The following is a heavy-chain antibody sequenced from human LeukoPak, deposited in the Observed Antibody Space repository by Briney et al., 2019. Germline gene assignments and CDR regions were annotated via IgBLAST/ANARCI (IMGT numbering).Heavy chain of an antibody. V-gene: IGHV1-2*02. CDR1: GYTFTGYY. J-gene: IGHJ3*02. CDR2: INPNSGGT. Sequence: ASVKVSCKASGYTFTGYYMHWVRQAPGQGLEWMGWINPNSGGTNYAQKFQGRVTMTRDTSISTAYMELSRLRSDDTAVYYCAQYDSSGYHWGDAFDIWGQGTMVTVSS. D-gene: IGHD3-22*01. CDR3: AQYDSSGYHWGDAFDI.